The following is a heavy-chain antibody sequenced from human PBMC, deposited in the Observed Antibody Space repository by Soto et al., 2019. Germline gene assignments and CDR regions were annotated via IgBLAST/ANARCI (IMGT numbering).Heavy chain of an antibody. V-gene: IGHV1-18*01. CDR1: GYTFTSYG. CDR2: ISAYNGNT. D-gene: IGHD2-21*02. Sequence: ASVKVSCKASGYTFTSYGISWVRQAPGQGLEWMGWISAYNGNTNYAQKLQGRVTMTTDTSTSTAYMGLRSLRSDDTAVYYCARDSFPYCGGDCYFDYWGQGTLVTVSS. J-gene: IGHJ4*02. CDR3: ARDSFPYCGGDCYFDY.